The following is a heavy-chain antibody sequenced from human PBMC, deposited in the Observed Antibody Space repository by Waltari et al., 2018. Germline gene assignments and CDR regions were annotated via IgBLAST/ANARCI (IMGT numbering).Heavy chain of an antibody. Sequence: QVQLVESGGDVVQTGRSLRLSCSTSGFTFINYGMHWVRQAPGKGVGWVAVIGFDVSKKYYVDSVKGRFTISRDTSRNTLYLQMDSLRVEDTAMYYCARATAESALDSWGQGTRVIVSS. V-gene: IGHV3-33*01. CDR2: IGFDVSKK. CDR1: GFTFINYG. J-gene: IGHJ4*02. CDR3: ARATAESALDS. D-gene: IGHD2-21*02.